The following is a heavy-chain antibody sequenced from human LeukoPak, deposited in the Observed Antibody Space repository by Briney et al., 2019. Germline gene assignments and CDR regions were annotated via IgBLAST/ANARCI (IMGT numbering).Heavy chain of an antibody. CDR1: GFTFSSYW. CDR3: AGRGGDSSSSLYGMDV. D-gene: IGHD6-6*01. Sequence: GGSLRLSCAASGFTFSSYWMHWVRQAPGKGLVWVSRINSDGSSTSYADSVKGRFTISRDNAKNTLYLQMNSLRAEDTAVYYCAGRGGDSSSSLYGMDVWGQGTTVTVSS. J-gene: IGHJ6*02. V-gene: IGHV3-74*01. CDR2: INSDGSST.